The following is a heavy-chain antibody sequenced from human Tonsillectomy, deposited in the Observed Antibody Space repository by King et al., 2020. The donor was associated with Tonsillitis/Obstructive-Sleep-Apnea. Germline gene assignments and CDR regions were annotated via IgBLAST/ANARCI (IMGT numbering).Heavy chain of an antibody. V-gene: IGHV3-9*01. D-gene: IGHD7-27*01. CDR2: ISWNSAGR. J-gene: IGHJ6*03. CDR3: AKDINWGDYYYFYIYA. CDR1: GFNFDDYA. Sequence: VQLVESGGGLVQPGGSLRLSCAASGFNFDDYAMHWVRQAPGKGLEWVSGISWNSAGRDYAESVRGRFTISRDNAKNSLYLQMKRLIAEDTALYYCAKDINWGDYYYFYIYARGKGTTVTVSS.